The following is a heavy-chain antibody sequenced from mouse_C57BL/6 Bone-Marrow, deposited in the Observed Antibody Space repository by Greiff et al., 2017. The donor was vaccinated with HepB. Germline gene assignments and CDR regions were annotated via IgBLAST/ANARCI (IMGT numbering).Heavy chain of an antibody. V-gene: IGHV5-12*01. J-gene: IGHJ3*01. CDR2: ISNGGGST. D-gene: IGHD1-1*01. CDR1: GFTFSDYY. CDR3: ARLVISTVVAPAY. Sequence: EVQLVESGGGLVQPGGSLKLSCAASGFTFSDYYMYWVRQTPEKRLEWVAYISNGGGSTYYPDTVKGRFTISRDNAKNTLYLQMSRLKSEDTAMYYCARLVISTVVAPAYWGQETLVTVSA.